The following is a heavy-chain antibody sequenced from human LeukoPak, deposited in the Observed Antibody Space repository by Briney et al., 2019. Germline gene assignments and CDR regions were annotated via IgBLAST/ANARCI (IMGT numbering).Heavy chain of an antibody. D-gene: IGHD2-21*02. CDR3: ARGAVVTAPHFDY. V-gene: IGHV4-59*01. Sequence: SETLSLTRTVSGGSISSYYWSWIRQPPGKGLEWIGYIYYSGSTNYNPSLKSRVTISVDTSKNQFSLKLSSVTAADTAVYYCARGAVVTAPHFDYWGQGTLVTVSS. CDR1: GGSISSYY. CDR2: IYYSGST. J-gene: IGHJ4*02.